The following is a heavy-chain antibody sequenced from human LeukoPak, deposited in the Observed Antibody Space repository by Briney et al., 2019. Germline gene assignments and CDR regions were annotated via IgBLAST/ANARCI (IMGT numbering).Heavy chain of an antibody. Sequence: GGSLRLSCAASGFTFSSYAMSWVRQAPGKGLEWVSAISGSGGSTYYADSVKGRFTISRDNSKNTPYLQMNSLRPEDTAVYYCAKALIIGTGGFFDYWGQGTLVTVSS. CDR3: AKALIIGTGGFFDY. CDR1: GFTFSSYA. J-gene: IGHJ4*02. D-gene: IGHD1-20*01. CDR2: ISGSGGST. V-gene: IGHV3-23*01.